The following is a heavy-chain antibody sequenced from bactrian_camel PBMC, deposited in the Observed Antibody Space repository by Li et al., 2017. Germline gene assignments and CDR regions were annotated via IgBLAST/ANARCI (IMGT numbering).Heavy chain of an antibody. J-gene: IGHJ4*01. CDR2: IHSGGTYT. D-gene: IGHD3*01. CDR1: GYTGSIGSTYF. V-gene: IGHV3S1*01. Sequence: HVQLVESGGGSVQAGGSLRLSCAVSGYTGSIGSTYFLAWFRQAPGKEREGVAVIHSGGTYTRYADSVKGRFTISQDPTENAVYLQMDSLTPEDTAMYYCAAGSSRGVPFRERGYPYWGQGTQVTVS. CDR3: AAGSSRGVPFRERGYPY.